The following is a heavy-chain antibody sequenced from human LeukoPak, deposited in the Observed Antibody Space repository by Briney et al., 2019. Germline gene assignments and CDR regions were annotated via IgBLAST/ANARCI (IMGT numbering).Heavy chain of an antibody. CDR1: GFTFSSYA. D-gene: IGHD3-22*01. J-gene: IGHJ4*02. CDR2: ISGSGGST. Sequence: GGSLRLSCAASGFTFSSYAMSWVRQAPGKGLEWVSAISGSGGSTYYADSVKGRFTISRDNAKNSLYLQMNSLRDEDTAVYYCATVSPPRYYYDTGGYWGQGTLVTISS. V-gene: IGHV3-23*01. CDR3: ATVSPPRYYYDTGGY.